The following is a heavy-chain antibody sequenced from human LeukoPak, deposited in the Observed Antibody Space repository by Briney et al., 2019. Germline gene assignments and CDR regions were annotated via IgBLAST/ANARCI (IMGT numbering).Heavy chain of an antibody. CDR2: IYYGGST. Sequence: SETLSLTCTVSGGSISSSIYYWGWIRQPPGKGLEWIGSIYYGGSTYYNPSLKSRVTISVDTSKNQFFLRLSSVTAADTAVYYCARDRIAAAGTVYYYYYMDVWGKGTTVTISS. D-gene: IGHD6-13*01. J-gene: IGHJ6*03. CDR1: GGSISSSIYY. CDR3: ARDRIAAAGTVYYYYYMDV. V-gene: IGHV4-39*07.